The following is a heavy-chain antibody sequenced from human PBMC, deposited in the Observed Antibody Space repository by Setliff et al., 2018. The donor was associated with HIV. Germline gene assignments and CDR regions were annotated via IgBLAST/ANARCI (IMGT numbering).Heavy chain of an antibody. CDR1: GGSISRSNW. CDR2: IYHSGST. CDR3: ARGHDLAARVYFDY. J-gene: IGHJ4*02. D-gene: IGHD6-6*01. Sequence: SETLSLTCAVSGGSISRSNWWSWVRQPPGKGLEWIGEIYHSGSTKYNPSLKSRVTISVDKSKNHFSLNLDSVTAADTAVYYCARGHDLAARVYFDYWGQGTLVTVSS. V-gene: IGHV4-4*02.